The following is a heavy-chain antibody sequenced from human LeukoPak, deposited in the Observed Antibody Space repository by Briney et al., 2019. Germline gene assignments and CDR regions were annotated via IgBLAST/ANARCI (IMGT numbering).Heavy chain of an antibody. CDR1: GITFSSYG. V-gene: IGHV3-23*01. CDR2: ISSTGGTT. J-gene: IGHJ4*02. D-gene: IGHD3-22*01. CDR3: ASLNYYDNSDFDFDW. Sequence: GGTLKLSCAASGITFSSYGMSWVRQAPGKGLEWVSSISSTGGTTYQADSVKGRFTIPRDNSKNTLYLQMNRLRAEDTGVYYCASLNYYDNSDFDFDWWGQGTLVTVSS.